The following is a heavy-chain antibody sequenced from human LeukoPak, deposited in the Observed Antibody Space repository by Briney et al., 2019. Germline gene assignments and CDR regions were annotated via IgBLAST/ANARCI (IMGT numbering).Heavy chain of an antibody. CDR3: ARVPRELLGC. CDR1: GYTFTSYD. CDR2: MSPNSGNT. D-gene: IGHD1-26*01. J-gene: IGHJ4*01. V-gene: IGHV1-8*01. Sequence: ASVKVSCKASGYTFTSYDINWVRQATGQGLEWMGYMSPNSGNTGYAQKFQGRVTMTRNTSISTAYTELSSLRSEDTAVYYCARVPRELLGCWGQGTLVTVSS.